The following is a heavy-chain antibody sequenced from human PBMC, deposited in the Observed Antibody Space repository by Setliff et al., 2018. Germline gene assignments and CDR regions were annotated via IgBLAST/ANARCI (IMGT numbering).Heavy chain of an antibody. CDR1: GGSISTYY. Sequence: SETLSLTCTVSGGSISTYYWSWIRQTPVKGLEWIGCVYYSGTTNYNPLSKSRVTISVDRPKNQFSLKLSSVTAADTGVYYCARDSALHSYHYDSSGYLDYWGQGALVTVSS. CDR3: ARDSALHSYHYDSSGYLDY. D-gene: IGHD3-22*01. CDR2: VYYSGTT. J-gene: IGHJ4*02. V-gene: IGHV4-59*01.